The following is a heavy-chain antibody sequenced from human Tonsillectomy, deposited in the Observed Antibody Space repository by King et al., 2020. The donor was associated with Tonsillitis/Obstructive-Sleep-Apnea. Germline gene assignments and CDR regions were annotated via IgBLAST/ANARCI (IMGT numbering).Heavy chain of an antibody. CDR2: INHSGST. CDR3: ARGQNVVVVAATSYYFDY. D-gene: IGHD2-15*01. CDR1: GGSFSGYY. V-gene: IGHV4-34*01. J-gene: IGHJ4*02. Sequence: VQLQQWGAGLLKPSETLSLTCAVYGGSFSGYYWSWIRQPPGKGLEWIGEINHSGSTNYNPSLKGRVTLSVDTSKNQFSLKLSSVTAADTAVYYCARGQNVVVVAATSYYFDYWGQGTLVTVSS.